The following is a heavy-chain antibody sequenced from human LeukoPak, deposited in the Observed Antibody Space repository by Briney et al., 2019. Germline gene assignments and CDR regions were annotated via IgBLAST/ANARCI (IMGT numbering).Heavy chain of an antibody. CDR3: ARDNSVVTTRLDAFDI. V-gene: IGHV4-4*07. J-gene: IGHJ3*02. D-gene: IGHD4-23*01. CDR1: GGSISSYY. Sequence: SETLSLTCTVSGGSISSYYWSWIRQPAGKGLEWIARIYTSGSTNYNPSLKSRVTMSVDTSKNQFSLKLSSVTAADTAVYYCARDNSVVTTRLDAFDIWGQGTMVTVSS. CDR2: IYTSGST.